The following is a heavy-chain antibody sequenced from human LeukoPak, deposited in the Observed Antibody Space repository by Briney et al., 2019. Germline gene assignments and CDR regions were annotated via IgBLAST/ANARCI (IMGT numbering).Heavy chain of an antibody. V-gene: IGHV3-23*01. CDR1: GFTFSNYA. D-gene: IGHD5-12*01. J-gene: IGHJ4*02. CDR2: ISGSGGST. CDR3: ARDPNDIVATTYYFDY. Sequence: GGSLRLSCAASGFTFSNYAMSWVRQAPGKGLEWVSAISGSGGSTYYADSVKGRFTISRDNSKNTLYLQMNSLRAEDTAVYYCARDPNDIVATTYYFDYWGQGTLVTVSS.